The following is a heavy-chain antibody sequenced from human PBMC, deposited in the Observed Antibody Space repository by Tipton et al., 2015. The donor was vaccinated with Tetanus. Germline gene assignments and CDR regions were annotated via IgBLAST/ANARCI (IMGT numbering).Heavy chain of an antibody. Sequence: SLRLSCAASGFRFSYSGMHWVRQAPGMGLEWVAVIPFDGRNERYADSVKGRFIISRDNSKNTLYLQMNSLRPEDTAVYYCAKEVQRARIRFFDSWGQGSQGTASS. J-gene: IGHJ4*02. CDR2: IPFDGRNE. CDR3: AKEVQRARIRFFDS. CDR1: GFRFSYSG. V-gene: IGHV3-30*18. D-gene: IGHD2-15*01.